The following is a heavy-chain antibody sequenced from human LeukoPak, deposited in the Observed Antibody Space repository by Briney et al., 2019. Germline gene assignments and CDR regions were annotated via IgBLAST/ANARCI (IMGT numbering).Heavy chain of an antibody. CDR2: INPSGGST. V-gene: IGHV1-46*01. CDR3: ASGDCSGGSCHIEWGY. J-gene: IGHJ4*02. CDR1: GDTFTSYY. D-gene: IGHD2-15*01. Sequence: ASVKVSCKASGDTFTSYYMHWVRQAPGQGLEWMGIINPSGGSTSYAQKFQGRVTMTRDTSTSTVYMELSSLRSEDTAVYYCASGDCSGGSCHIEWGYWGQGTLVTVSS.